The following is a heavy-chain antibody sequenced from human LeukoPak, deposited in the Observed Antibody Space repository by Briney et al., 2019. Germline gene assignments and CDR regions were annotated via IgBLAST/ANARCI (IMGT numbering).Heavy chain of an antibody. D-gene: IGHD2-21*01. V-gene: IGHV4-34*01. J-gene: IGHJ4*02. CDR1: GGSFSGYY. CDR2: INHSGST. CDR3: ARGRVVVVIAIQPRHFDY. Sequence: KPSETLSLTCAVYGGSFSGYYWSWIRQPPGKGLEWIGEINHSGSTNYNPSLKSRVTISVDTSKNQFSLKLSSVTAADTAVYYCARGRVVVVIAIQPRHFDYWGQETLVTVSS.